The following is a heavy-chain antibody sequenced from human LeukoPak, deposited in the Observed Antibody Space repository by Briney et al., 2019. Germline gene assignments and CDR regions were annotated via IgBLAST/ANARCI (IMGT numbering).Heavy chain of an antibody. CDR2: ISADAVDT. V-gene: IGHV3-23*01. J-gene: IGHJ5*02. Sequence: PGGSLRLSCVASGLTFSNHAMTWVRQAPGKGLEWVSAISADAVDTFYAPSVKGRFTISRDNSKNTMYLQINSLRAEDTAIYYCAKDVWWSVSWGQGTLVTVSS. CDR1: GLTFSNHA. CDR3: AKDVWWSVS. D-gene: IGHD2-8*02.